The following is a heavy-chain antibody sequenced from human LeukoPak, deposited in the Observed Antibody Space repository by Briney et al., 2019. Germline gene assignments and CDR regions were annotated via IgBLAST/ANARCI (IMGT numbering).Heavy chain of an antibody. V-gene: IGHV4-39*07. CDR2: MYHSGST. CDR3: ARDQGGLQSYFDY. D-gene: IGHD5-24*01. CDR1: GGSISSFY. J-gene: IGHJ4*02. Sequence: SETLSLTCTVSGGSISSFYWGWIRQPPGKGPEWIGSMYHSGSTYYNPSLKSRVTISVDTSKNQFSLKLSSVTAADTAVYYCARDQGGLQSYFDYWGQGTLVTVSS.